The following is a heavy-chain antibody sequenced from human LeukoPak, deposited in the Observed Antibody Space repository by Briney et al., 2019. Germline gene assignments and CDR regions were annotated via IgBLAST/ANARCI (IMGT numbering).Heavy chain of an antibody. CDR3: ARDAVTHGSGSHHDY. V-gene: IGHV1-69*04. J-gene: IGHJ4*02. CDR1: GGTFSSYA. D-gene: IGHD3-10*01. Sequence: SVKVSCKTSGGTFSSYAISWVRQAPGQGREWMGRIIPILGIANYAQKFQGRVTITADKSTSTAYMELSSLRSEDTAVYYCARDAVTHGSGSHHDYWGQGTLVTVPS. CDR2: IIPILGIA.